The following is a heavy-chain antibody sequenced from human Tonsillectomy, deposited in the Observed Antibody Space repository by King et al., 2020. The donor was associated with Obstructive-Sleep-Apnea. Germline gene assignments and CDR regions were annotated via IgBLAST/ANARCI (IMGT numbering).Heavy chain of an antibody. D-gene: IGHD5-18*01. J-gene: IGHJ4*02. Sequence: VQLVESGGGVVQPGRSLRLSCAASGFAFTSYAMYWVRQAPGMGLEWVASISYHGSDKYYADSVKGRFTISRDNSKNTVYLQMNSLRAEDTAVYYCAGDSYGYESLDYWGQGNLVTVSS. CDR1: GFAFTSYA. CDR3: AGDSYGYESLDY. CDR2: ISYHGSDK. V-gene: IGHV3-30*03.